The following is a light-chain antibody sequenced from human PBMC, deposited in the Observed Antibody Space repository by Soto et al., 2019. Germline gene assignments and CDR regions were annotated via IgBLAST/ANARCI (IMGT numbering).Light chain of an antibody. CDR2: EVS. J-gene: IGLJ1*01. Sequence: QSVLTQPASVYGSPGQSITISCTGYIHYDFVSWYQQHPGTAPKLVIYEVSNRPSGTSDRFSGSKSGHTASLTISGLQTEDEAVYYCGSYTSSSNYVFGTGTKV. V-gene: IGLV2-14*01. CDR3: GSYTSSSNYV. CDR1: IHYDF.